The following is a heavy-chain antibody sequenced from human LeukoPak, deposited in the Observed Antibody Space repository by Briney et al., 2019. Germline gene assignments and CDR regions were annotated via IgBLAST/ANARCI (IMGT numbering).Heavy chain of an antibody. J-gene: IGHJ4*02. CDR1: GLTFSNFA. CDR3: VREATGYSFADY. Sequence: GGSLRLSCAASGLTFSNFAMSWIRQAPGKGLEWVSALNGDNTYYADSVKGRFTVSRDNSKNTLYLQMNSLTAEDTAVYYCVREATGYSFADYWGQGTLVTVSS. D-gene: IGHD1-26*01. V-gene: IGHV3-23*01. CDR2: LNGDNT.